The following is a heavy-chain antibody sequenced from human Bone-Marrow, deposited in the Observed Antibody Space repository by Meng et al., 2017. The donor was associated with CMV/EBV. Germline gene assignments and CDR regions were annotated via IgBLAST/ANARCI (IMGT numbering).Heavy chain of an antibody. D-gene: IGHD2-2*01. V-gene: IGHV1-24*01. CDR1: GYTLTELS. CDR2: FDPEDGET. J-gene: IGHJ6*02. CDR3: AAGWDIVVVPADYYYYYGMDV. Sequence: ASVDVSGKVSGYTLTELSMHWVRQAPGKGLEWMGGFDPEDGETIYAEKFQGRVTMTEDTSTDTAYMELSSLRSEDTAVYYCAAGWDIVVVPADYYYYYGMDVWGQGTTVTVSS.